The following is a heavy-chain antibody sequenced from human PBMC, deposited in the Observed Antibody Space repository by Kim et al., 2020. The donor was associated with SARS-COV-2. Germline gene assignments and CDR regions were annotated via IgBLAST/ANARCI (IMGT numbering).Heavy chain of an antibody. D-gene: IGHD2-8*01. J-gene: IGHJ6*02. CDR1: GYSFTSYW. Sequence: GESLKISCKGSGYSFTSYWIGWVRQMPGKGLEWMGIIYPGDSDTRYSPSFQGQVTISADKSISTAYLQWSSLKASDTAMYYYARLMGRRYYYYGMDVWGQGTTVTVSS. V-gene: IGHV5-51*01. CDR2: IYPGDSDT. CDR3: ARLMGRRYYYYGMDV.